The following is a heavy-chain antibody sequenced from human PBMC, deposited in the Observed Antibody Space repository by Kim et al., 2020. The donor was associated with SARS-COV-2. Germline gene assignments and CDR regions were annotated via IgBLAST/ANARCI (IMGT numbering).Heavy chain of an antibody. CDR3: AKGANWGSTMYNWFDP. D-gene: IGHD7-27*01. J-gene: IGHJ5*02. Sequence: GGSLRLSCAASGFTFSSYAMSWVRQAPGKGLEWVSAISGSGGSTYYADSVKGRFTISRDNSKNTLYLQMNSLRAEDTAVYYCAKGANWGSTMYNWFDPWGQGTLVTVSS. CDR1: GFTFSSYA. V-gene: IGHV3-23*01. CDR2: ISGSGGST.